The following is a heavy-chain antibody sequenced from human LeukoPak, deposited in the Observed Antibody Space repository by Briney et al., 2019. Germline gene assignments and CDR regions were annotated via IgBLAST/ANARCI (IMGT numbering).Heavy chain of an antibody. CDR2: IYYSGST. D-gene: IGHD3-3*01. CDR3: ARGRRYYDFWSGYYTHFDY. CDR1: GGSISSGGYY. J-gene: IGHJ4*02. V-gene: IGHV4-31*03. Sequence: SETLSLTCTVSGGSISSGGYYWSWIRQHPGKGLEWIGYIYYSGSTYYNPSLKSRVTISVDTSKNQFSLKLSSVTAADTAVYYCARGRRYYDFWSGYYTHFDYWGQGTLVTVSS.